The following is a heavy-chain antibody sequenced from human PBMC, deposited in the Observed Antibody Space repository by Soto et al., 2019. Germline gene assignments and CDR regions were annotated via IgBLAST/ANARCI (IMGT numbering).Heavy chain of an antibody. CDR3: AKVGCSGGSCYSPYYYYGMDV. D-gene: IGHD2-15*01. CDR2: VIGSGGGT. V-gene: IGHV3-23*01. J-gene: IGHJ6*02. Sequence: GGSLRLSCAASGCTFSSYCRSWVRQAPGKGVEGVSDVIGSGGGTYYEDSVKGRFTISRDNSKNTLYLQMNSVRAEDTAVYYCAKVGCSGGSCYSPYYYYGMDVWGQGTTVTVSS. CDR1: GCTFSSYC.